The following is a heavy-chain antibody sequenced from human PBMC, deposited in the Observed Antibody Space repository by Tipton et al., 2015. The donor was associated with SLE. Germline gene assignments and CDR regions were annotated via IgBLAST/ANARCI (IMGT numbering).Heavy chain of an antibody. Sequence: LRLSCAASGFAFNLYDMNWVRQAPGKGLEWIGEIHHSGSTNSNPSLKSRVTISVDKSKNQFSLKLSSVTVADTAVYYCAKDYNHDNADYNWGQGTLVIVSS. D-gene: IGHD4-17*01. CDR1: GFAFNLYD. CDR2: IHHSGST. V-gene: IGHV4-34*01. J-gene: IGHJ4*02. CDR3: AKDYNHDNADYN.